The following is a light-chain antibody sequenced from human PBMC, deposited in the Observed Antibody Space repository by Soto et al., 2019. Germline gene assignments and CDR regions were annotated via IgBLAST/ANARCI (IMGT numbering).Light chain of an antibody. J-gene: IGKJ5*01. Sequence: DIQMTQSPCSLSASVGGRFTITCVSSQCINNYVALYQQKPGKAPKLLIYGASTLQSGVTSRFSGSGSGTDFTLTISSLLPEDFANYYCHQLNNYPITFGQGTRLEIK. CDR3: HQLNNYPIT. CDR1: QCINNY. V-gene: IGKV1-9*01. CDR2: GAS.